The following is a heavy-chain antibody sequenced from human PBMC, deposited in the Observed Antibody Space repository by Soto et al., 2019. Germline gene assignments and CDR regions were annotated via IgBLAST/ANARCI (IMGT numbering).Heavy chain of an antibody. D-gene: IGHD2-15*01. V-gene: IGHV3-33*01. CDR1: GFTFSSYG. J-gene: IGHJ4*02. CDR3: ARDHGGIDY. Sequence: QVQLVESGGGVVQPGWSLRLSCAASGFTFSSYGMHWVRQAPGKGLEWVAVIWYDGSNKYYADSVKGRFTISRDNSKNPLYLQMNSLRAEDTAVYYCARDHGGIDYWGQGTLVTVSS. CDR2: IWYDGSNK.